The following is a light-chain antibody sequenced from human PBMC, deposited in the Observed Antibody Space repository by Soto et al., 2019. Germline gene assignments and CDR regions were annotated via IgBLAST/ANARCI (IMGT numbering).Light chain of an antibody. CDR1: SSDVGGYEY. J-gene: IGLJ2*01. Sequence: QPVLTQPRSVSRSHGQSVTISCSGTSSDVGGYEYVSWYQQHPGKAPRLLIYHVGQRPSGVPDRFAGSTSGTTASLTIPRLHADGEAEYFCASYTAGRTFVFGGGTKVTAL. CDR3: ASYTAGRTFV. CDR2: HVG. V-gene: IGLV2-11*01.